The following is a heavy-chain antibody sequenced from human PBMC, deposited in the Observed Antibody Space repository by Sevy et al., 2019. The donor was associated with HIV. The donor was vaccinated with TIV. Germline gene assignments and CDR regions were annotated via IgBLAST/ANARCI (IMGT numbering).Heavy chain of an antibody. J-gene: IGHJ4*02. V-gene: IGHV3-30*03. CDR1: GFTFNTHA. D-gene: IGHD3-9*01. Sequence: GGSLRLSCTGSGFTFNTHAMHWVRQAPGKGLEWVAVISYDGSAEFYADSVKGRFTISRDNSQNKLYLQMNSLRKEDTAMYYCARDGEYSIDWYPGYWGQGILVTVSS. CDR2: ISYDGSAE. CDR3: ARDGEYSIDWYPGY.